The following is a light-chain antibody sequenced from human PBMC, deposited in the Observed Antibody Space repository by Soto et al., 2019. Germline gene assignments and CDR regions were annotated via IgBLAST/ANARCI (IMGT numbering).Light chain of an antibody. J-gene: IGKJ4*01. CDR3: QQHNAWPPT. Sequence: EIVMTQSPATLSVSPGERVTLSCRASQSVSNNLAWYQQKPGQAPRLLIYGATATATGIPARFSGSGSGTESTLTFSSRQSEDFADSYCQQHNAWPPTFGGGTKVEIK. V-gene: IGKV3-15*01. CDR1: QSVSNN. CDR2: GAT.